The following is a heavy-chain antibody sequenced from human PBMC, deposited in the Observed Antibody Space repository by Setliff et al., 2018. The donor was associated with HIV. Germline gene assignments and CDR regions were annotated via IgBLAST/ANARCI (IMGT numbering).Heavy chain of an antibody. CDR2: IKQDGSEE. D-gene: IGHD6-19*01. J-gene: IGHJ4*02. CDR1: GFTFSTYW. Sequence: GGSLRLSCAASGFTFSTYWMIWVRQAPGKGLEWVAKIKQDGSEEYYVDSVKGRFTISRENAKNSVYLQMNSLRVEDTAMYYCTKDHLSGWASDCWGQGTLVTVSS. V-gene: IGHV3-7*01. CDR3: TKDHLSGWASDC.